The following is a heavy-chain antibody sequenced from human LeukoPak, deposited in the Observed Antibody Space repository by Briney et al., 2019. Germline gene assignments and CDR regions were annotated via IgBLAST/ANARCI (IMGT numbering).Heavy chain of an antibody. Sequence: PGWALTLSCPASACTFISYARSYLLQPPGKGLEGFSAISCSGGSTYYADSLKGRFTISIDNSKNKLYLQMDSVRDEDTAVYYCAKEVRQWLVSGDAFDIWGQGTMVTVSS. D-gene: IGHD6-19*01. CDR2: ISCSGGST. J-gene: IGHJ3*02. V-gene: IGHV3-23*01. CDR3: AKEVRQWLVSGDAFDI. CDR1: ACTFISYA.